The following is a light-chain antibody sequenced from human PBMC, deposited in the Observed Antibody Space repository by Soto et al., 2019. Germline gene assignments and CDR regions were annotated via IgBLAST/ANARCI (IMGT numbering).Light chain of an antibody. V-gene: IGLV1-47*02. CDR2: SHN. CDR3: AAWDDSLSGVV. CDR1: SSNIGSNY. Sequence: QSVLTQPPSASGTPGQRVTISCSGSSSNIGSNYVYWYQHLPGTAPKLLIYSHNQRPSGVPDRFSGSTSGTSASLAISGLQSEDEANYYCAAWDDSLSGVVFGGGTKLTVL. J-gene: IGLJ2*01.